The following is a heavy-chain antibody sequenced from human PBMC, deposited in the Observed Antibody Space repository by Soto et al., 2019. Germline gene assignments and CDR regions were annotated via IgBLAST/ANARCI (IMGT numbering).Heavy chain of an antibody. V-gene: IGHV1-69*13. CDR3: ARVTCYYDSSGHYFDY. Sequence: GASVKVSCKASGGTFSSYAISWVRQAPGQGLEWMGGIIPIFGTANYAQKFQGRVTITADESTSTAYMELSSLRSEDTAVYYCARVTCYYDSSGHYFDYWGQGTMVSFSS. CDR2: IIPIFGTA. D-gene: IGHD3-22*01. CDR1: GGTFSSYA. J-gene: IGHJ4*02.